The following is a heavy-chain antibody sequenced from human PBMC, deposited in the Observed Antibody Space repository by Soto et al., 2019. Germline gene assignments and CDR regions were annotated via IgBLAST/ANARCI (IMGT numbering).Heavy chain of an antibody. CDR2: ISYDGSNK. J-gene: IGHJ4*02. CDR1: GFTFSSYG. D-gene: IGHD3-16*01. CDR3: ATLGGVFDY. Sequence: QVQLVEYGGGVVQPGRSLRLSCAASGFTFSSYGMHWVRQAPGKGLEWVAVISYDGSNKYYADSVKGRFTISRDNSKNTLYLQMNSLRAEDTAVYYCATLGGVFDYWGQGTLVTVSS. V-gene: IGHV3-30*03.